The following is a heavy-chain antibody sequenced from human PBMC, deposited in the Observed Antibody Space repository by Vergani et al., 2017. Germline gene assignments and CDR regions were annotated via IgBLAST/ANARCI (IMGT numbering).Heavy chain of an antibody. D-gene: IGHD3-9*01. CDR2: INPSGGHT. V-gene: IGHV1-46*03. J-gene: IGHJ4*02. CDR3: ARGDYGILTGYRY. Sequence: QVQVVQSGAAVKKSGASVKVSCTTSGYTFSNYYMHWVRQAPGQGLEWMGIINPSGGHTNYAQKFQGRVTMTRDTSTSTVYMELSSLRSEDTAIYYCARGDYGILTGYRYWGQGTLVTSPQ. CDR1: GYTFSNYY.